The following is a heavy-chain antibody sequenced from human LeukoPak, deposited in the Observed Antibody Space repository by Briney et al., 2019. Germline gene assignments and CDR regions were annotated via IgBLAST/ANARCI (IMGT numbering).Heavy chain of an antibody. Sequence: GESLKISCQCSGYRFTSYWIGWVRQMPGKGLEWMGIIFPGDSDTRYSPSFQGQVTISADTSVNTAYLQWSSLKASDTAIYYCARHVAVDTAIVPLDYWGQGTLVTVSS. V-gene: IGHV5-51*01. J-gene: IGHJ4*02. CDR1: GYRFTSYW. CDR3: ARHVAVDTAIVPLDY. D-gene: IGHD5-18*01. CDR2: IFPGDSDT.